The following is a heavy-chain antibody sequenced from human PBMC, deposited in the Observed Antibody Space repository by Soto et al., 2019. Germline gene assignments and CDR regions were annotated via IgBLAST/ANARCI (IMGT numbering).Heavy chain of an antibody. CDR2: ISYDGSNK. CDR1: GFTFSSYA. Sequence: GGSLRLSCAASGFTFSSYAMHWVRQAPGKGLEWVAVISYDGSNKYYADSVKGRFTISRDNSKNTLYLQMNSLRAEDTAVYYCARVYLIAAATCLDYWGQGTLVTVSP. V-gene: IGHV3-30-3*01. D-gene: IGHD6-13*01. CDR3: ARVYLIAAATCLDY. J-gene: IGHJ4*02.